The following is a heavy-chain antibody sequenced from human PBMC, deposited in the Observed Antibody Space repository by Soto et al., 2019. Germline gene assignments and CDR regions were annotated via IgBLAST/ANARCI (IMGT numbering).Heavy chain of an antibody. Sequence: AVESLKISCKGSGYTFATHWIAWVRQMPGKGLEWMGIIYPGDSDTRYSPSFQGQVTISADKSFSTAYLQWSSLKASDTAIYFCARLALTGLANWCQGNPVTVFS. D-gene: IGHD3-9*01. J-gene: IGHJ4*02. CDR3: ARLALTGLAN. CDR2: IYPGDSDT. CDR1: GYTFATHW. V-gene: IGHV5-51*01.